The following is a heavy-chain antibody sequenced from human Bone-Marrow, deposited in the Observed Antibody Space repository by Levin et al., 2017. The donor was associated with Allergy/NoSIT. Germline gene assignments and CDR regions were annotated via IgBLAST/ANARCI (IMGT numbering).Heavy chain of an antibody. CDR3: ARDLTGDYADANWYFDL. CDR1: GITFGDYS. D-gene: IGHD4-17*01. J-gene: IGHJ2*01. V-gene: IGHV3-48*02. Sequence: GGSLRLSCIVSGITFGDYSMNWVRWAPGKGLEWVSYIGSESHSTHYADSVRGRFTISREDAKNSLFLQMDSLGEEDTAVYYCARDLTGDYADANWYFDLWGRGTLVTVSS. CDR2: IGSESHST.